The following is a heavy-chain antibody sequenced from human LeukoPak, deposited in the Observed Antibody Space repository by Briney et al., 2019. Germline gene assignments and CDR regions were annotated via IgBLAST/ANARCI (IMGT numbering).Heavy chain of an antibody. CDR3: ARTGDIVGATEYFDY. CDR2: IYYSGST. J-gene: IGHJ4*02. V-gene: IGHV4-59*12. D-gene: IGHD1-26*01. CDR1: GGSISSYY. Sequence: SETLSLTCTVSGGSISSYYWSWIRQPPGKGLEWIGYIYYSGSTYYNPSLKSRVTMSVDTSKNQFSLKLSSVTALDTAVYYCARTGDIVGATEYFDYWGQGTLVTVPS.